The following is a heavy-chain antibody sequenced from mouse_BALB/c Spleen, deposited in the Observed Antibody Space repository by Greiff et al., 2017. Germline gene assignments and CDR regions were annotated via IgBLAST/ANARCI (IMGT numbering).Heavy chain of an antibody. CDR3: ARRAGTFLDD. D-gene: IGHD3-3*01. Sequence: EVNVVESGGGLVQPGGSRKLSCAASGFTFSSFGMHWVRQAPEKGLEWVAYISSGSSTIYYADTVKGRFTISRDNPKNTLFLQMTSLRSEDTAMYYCARRAGTFLDDWGQGTTLTVS. J-gene: IGHJ2*01. V-gene: IGHV5-17*02. CDR1: GFTFSSFG. CDR2: ISSGSSTI.